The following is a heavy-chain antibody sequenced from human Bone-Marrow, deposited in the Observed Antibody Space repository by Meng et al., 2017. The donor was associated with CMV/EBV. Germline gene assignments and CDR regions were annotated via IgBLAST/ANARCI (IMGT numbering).Heavy chain of an antibody. CDR2: ISAYNDNT. Sequence: QVPGWQSVAEVKKTGASVKVSCKASGYTFTSYGISWVRQAPGQGLECMGWISAYNDNTNYAQKLQGRVTMTTDTSTSTAYMELRSLRSDDTAVYYCARDLFVIVVVPAAPFDYWGQGTLVTVSS. V-gene: IGHV1-18*01. CDR3: ARDLFVIVVVPAAPFDY. D-gene: IGHD2-2*01. J-gene: IGHJ4*02. CDR1: GYTFTSYG.